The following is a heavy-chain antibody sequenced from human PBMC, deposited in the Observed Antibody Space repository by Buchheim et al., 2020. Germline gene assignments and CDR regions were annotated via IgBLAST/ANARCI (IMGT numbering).Heavy chain of an antibody. Sequence: ELQLVESGGGLVQSGGSLRLSCAPSGAASGFTVSSNYMSWFRKAPGKGLEWVSIRYISGTTHYADSVKGRFSISRDNSKNTLYLQMNSPRAVHTAVYYCARGCVSASCYVYWGKGTL. D-gene: IGHD2-2*01. CDR2: RYISGTT. J-gene: IGHJ4*02. CDR1: GFTVSSNY. V-gene: IGHV3-66*01. CDR3: ARGCVSASCYVY.